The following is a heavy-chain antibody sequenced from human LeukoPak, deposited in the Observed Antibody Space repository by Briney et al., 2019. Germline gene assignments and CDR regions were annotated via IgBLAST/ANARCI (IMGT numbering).Heavy chain of an antibody. CDR1: GFTFYDYY. CDR2: ISSSGSTK. D-gene: IGHD2-21*01. J-gene: IGHJ4*02. V-gene: IGHV3-11*01. Sequence: GGSLRLSCAASGFTFYDYYMTWIRQAPGKGLEWVSYISSSGSTKYYADSVKGRFTVSRDNPKNSLYLQMNSLRAEDTAVYYCARDDGGELAVVYWGQGTLVTVSS. CDR3: ARDDGGELAVVY.